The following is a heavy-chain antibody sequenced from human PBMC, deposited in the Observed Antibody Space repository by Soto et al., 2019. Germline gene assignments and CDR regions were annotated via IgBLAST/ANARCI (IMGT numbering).Heavy chain of an antibody. J-gene: IGHJ4*02. CDR1: GYTFTSYG. D-gene: IGHD3-22*01. CDR2: ISAYNGNT. V-gene: IGHV1-18*01. CDR3: ATAHDYYYSSGYLDADY. Sequence: QVQLVPSGAEVKKPGASVKVSCKASGYTFTSYGISWVRQAPGQGLEWMGWISAYNGNTNYAQKLQGRVTMTTDTSTRPAYMELRSLRSDDTAVYYCATAHDYYYSSGYLDADYWGQGTLVTVSS.